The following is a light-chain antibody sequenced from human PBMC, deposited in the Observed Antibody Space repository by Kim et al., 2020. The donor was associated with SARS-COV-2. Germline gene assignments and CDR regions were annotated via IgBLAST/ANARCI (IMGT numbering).Light chain of an antibody. CDR3: QVWDSSTGV. V-gene: IGLV3-9*01. CDR2: RDS. CDR1: NIGSKN. J-gene: IGLJ3*02. Sequence: SYELTQPLSVSVALGQTARITCGGHNIGSKNVHWYQQKAGQAPVLVIDRDSNRPSGIPERFAGSNSGNTATLTISRDQVGDEADYYCQVWDSSTGVFGGG.